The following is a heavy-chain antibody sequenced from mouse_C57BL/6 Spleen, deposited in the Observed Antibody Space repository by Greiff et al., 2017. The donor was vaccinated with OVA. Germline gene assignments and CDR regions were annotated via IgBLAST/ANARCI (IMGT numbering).Heavy chain of an antibody. CDR2: ISDGGSYT. CDR3: ARAGDYGDYYAMDY. J-gene: IGHJ4*01. D-gene: IGHD2-4*01. Sequence: GQVVESGGGLVKPGGSLKLSCAASGFTFRSYAMSWVRQTPEKRLEWVATISDGGSYTYYPDNVKGRFTISRDNAKTNLYLQMSHLKSEDTAMYYCARAGDYGDYYAMDYWGQGTSVTVSS. V-gene: IGHV5-4*01. CDR1: GFTFRSYA.